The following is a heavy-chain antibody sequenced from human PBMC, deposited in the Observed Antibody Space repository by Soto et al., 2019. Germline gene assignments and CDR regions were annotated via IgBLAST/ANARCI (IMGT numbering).Heavy chain of an antibody. J-gene: IGHJ2*01. CDR3: ARGNSYGSYWYFDL. CDR2: ITASNGNT. Sequence: QLVQSGAEVKNPGASVRVSCKASGFSFSTYGITWVRQAPGQGLEWMGWITASNGNTHYAQDLQGRVIMTTDTSTSTAYMELWRLRSDDTAVYYCARGNSYGSYWYFDLWGRGTLVTVSS. D-gene: IGHD5-18*01. V-gene: IGHV1-18*04. CDR1: GFSFSTYG.